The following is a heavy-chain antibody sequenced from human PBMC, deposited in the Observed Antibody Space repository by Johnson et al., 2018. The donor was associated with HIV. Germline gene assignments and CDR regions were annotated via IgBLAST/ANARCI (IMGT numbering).Heavy chain of an antibody. Sequence: QVLLVESGGGLVQPGGSRRLSCAASGFTFSSYGMHWVRQAPGKGLEWVAFIRYDGSNKYYADSVKGRFTISRDNSKNTLYLQMNSLRAEDTAVYYCAKGLKLGSGEDAFDIWGQGTMVTVSS. CDR1: GFTFSSYG. CDR3: AKGLKLGSGEDAFDI. CDR2: IRYDGSNK. J-gene: IGHJ3*02. V-gene: IGHV3-30*02. D-gene: IGHD7-27*01.